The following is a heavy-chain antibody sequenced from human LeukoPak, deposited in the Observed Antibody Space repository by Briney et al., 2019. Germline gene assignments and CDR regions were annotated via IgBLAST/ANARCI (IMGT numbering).Heavy chain of an antibody. V-gene: IGHV3-23*01. Sequence: GGSLRLSCAASGFTFSTYAMSWVRQAPGKGLEWVSTISSGGGFTYYSDSVKGRFTISRDSSKNTLCLQMNGLRAEDTAVYYCAKDLRIRAGVPDYWGQGTLVTVSS. CDR2: ISSGGGFT. J-gene: IGHJ4*02. D-gene: IGHD2-8*01. CDR1: GFTFSTYA. CDR3: AKDLRIRAGVPDY.